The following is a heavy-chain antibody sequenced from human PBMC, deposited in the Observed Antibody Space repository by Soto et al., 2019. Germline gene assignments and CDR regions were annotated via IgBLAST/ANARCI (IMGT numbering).Heavy chain of an antibody. Sequence: VQLLESGGGLIQPGGSLRLSCAASGFTFSSYAMTWVRQAPGKGLEWVSAISGSGDTTYYADAVKGRFTISRDNSKSTLYLQMSSLRDEDSAVYYCVKDWTGNTCPCMDVWGQGTTITVSS. CDR3: VKDWTGNTCPCMDV. CDR1: GFTFSSYA. J-gene: IGHJ6*02. CDR2: ISGSGDTT. D-gene: IGHD3-9*01. V-gene: IGHV3-23*01.